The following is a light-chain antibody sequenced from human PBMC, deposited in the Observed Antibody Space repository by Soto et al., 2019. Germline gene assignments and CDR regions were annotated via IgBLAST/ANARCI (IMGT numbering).Light chain of an antibody. CDR2: GAS. V-gene: IGKV3-20*01. CDR1: QTVSSSY. J-gene: IGKJ1*01. CDR3: QQYNNWLWT. Sequence: IVLTQSPGTLSLSPGETATLSCRFSQTVSSSYLAWYQQKPGQAPRLLIYGASSRATGIPDRFSGSRSGTEFTLTINSLQSEDFAVYYCQQYNNWLWTFGLGTKVDI.